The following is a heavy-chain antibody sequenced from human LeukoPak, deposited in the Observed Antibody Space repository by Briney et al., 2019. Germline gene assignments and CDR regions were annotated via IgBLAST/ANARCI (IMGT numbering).Heavy chain of an antibody. D-gene: IGHD3-22*01. CDR1: GGSISRSY. Sequence: SETLSLTCTVSGGSISRSYWSWIRQPAGKGLEWIGRIYTSGTTNYNPALESRVTMSVDTSKNHSSLNLSSVTAADTAMYYCARGRYYYDSSGYPYNWFDPWGQGTLVTVSS. CDR3: ARGRYYYDSSGYPYNWFDP. CDR2: IYTSGTT. J-gene: IGHJ5*02. V-gene: IGHV4-4*07.